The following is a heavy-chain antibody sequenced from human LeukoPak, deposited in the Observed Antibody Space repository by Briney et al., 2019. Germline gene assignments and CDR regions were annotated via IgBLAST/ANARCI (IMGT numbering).Heavy chain of an antibody. D-gene: IGHD6-13*01. CDR2: INPNSGGT. Sequence: SAVKVSCKASGYTFTDYYMHWVRQAPGQGLEWMGLINPNSGGTNYAQKFQGRVTMTRDTSISTAYMELSRLRSDDTAVFYCAREEVIAAAGATLDYWGQGALVTVSA. J-gene: IGHJ4*02. CDR1: GYTFTDYY. CDR3: AREEVIAAAGATLDY. V-gene: IGHV1-2*02.